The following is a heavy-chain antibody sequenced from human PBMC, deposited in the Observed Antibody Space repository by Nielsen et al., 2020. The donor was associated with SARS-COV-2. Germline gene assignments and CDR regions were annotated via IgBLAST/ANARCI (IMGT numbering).Heavy chain of an antibody. Sequence: ASVKVSCKASGYTFTGYYMHWVRQAPGQGLEWMGRINPNSGGTNYAQKFQGRVTMTRDTSTSTVYMELSSLRSEDTAVYYCARGGYNWNYAFDYWGQGTLVTVSS. J-gene: IGHJ4*02. CDR1: GYTFTGYY. CDR2: INPNSGGT. CDR3: ARGGYNWNYAFDY. D-gene: IGHD1-7*01. V-gene: IGHV1-2*06.